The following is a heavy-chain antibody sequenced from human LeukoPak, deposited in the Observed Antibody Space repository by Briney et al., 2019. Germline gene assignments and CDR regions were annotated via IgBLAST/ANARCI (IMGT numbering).Heavy chain of an antibody. Sequence: ASVKVSCKASGYTFTSYYMHWVRQAPGQGLEWMGIINPSGGSTSYAQKFQGRVTMTRDMSTSTVYMELSSLRSEDTAVYYCARDRGQVVVPAAIDYWGQGTLVTVSS. CDR2: INPSGGST. CDR1: GYTFTSYY. V-gene: IGHV1-46*01. CDR3: ARDRGQVVVPAAIDY. D-gene: IGHD2-2*02. J-gene: IGHJ4*02.